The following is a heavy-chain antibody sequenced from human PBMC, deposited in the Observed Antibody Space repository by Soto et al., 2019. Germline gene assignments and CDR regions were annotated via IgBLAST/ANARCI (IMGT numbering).Heavy chain of an antibody. J-gene: IGHJ4*02. CDR2: IYYSGST. CDR1: GGSVSRGSYY. CDR3: ASSGTYYYDSSGLLPLGY. Sequence: PSENLSLTRTVSGGSVSRGSYYWGWIRQPPGKGLEWIGYIYYSGSTNYNPSLKSRVTISVDTSKNQFSLKLSSVTAADTAVYYCASSGTYYYDSSGLLPLGYWGQGTLVTVSS. V-gene: IGHV4-61*01. D-gene: IGHD3-22*01.